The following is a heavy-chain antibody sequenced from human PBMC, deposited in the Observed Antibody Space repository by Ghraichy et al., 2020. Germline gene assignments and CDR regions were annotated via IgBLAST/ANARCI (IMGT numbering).Heavy chain of an antibody. CDR3: AKDSVGTHYYGSGSPIPSTYYYGMDV. Sequence: GGSLRLSCAASGFTFSSYAMSWVRQAPGKGLEWVSAISGSGGSTYYADSVKGRFTISRDNSKNTLYLQMNSLRAEDTAVYYCAKDSVGTHYYGSGSPIPSTYYYGMDVWGQGTTVTVSS. CDR2: ISGSGGST. J-gene: IGHJ6*02. CDR1: GFTFSSYA. V-gene: IGHV3-23*01. D-gene: IGHD3-10*01.